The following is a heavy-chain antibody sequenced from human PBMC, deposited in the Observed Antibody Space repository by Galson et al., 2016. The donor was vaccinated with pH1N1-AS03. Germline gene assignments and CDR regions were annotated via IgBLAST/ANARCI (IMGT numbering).Heavy chain of an antibody. Sequence: TLTLTCTFSGFSLSTSGMCVSWIRQPPGKALEWLARIDWNDNKYYSTSLKTRLTISKDTSKNQVVLTMTNMDPVDTATYYCARFHYGDYSGWFDPWGQGTLVTVSS. D-gene: IGHD4-17*01. V-gene: IGHV2-70*11. CDR2: IDWNDNK. CDR1: GFSLSTSGMC. CDR3: ARFHYGDYSGWFDP. J-gene: IGHJ5*02.